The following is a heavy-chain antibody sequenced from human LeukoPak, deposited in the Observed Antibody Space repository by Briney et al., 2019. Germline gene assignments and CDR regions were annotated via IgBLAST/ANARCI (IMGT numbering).Heavy chain of an antibody. CDR1: GGSISSYY. Sequence: SETLSLTCTVSGGSISSYYWAWIRQHPGKGLEWIGYIYYTGGTHYNPSLKSRLTISVDTSENHFSLKLSSVTAADTAIYFCARAPGAFDIWGQGTMVTVSS. D-gene: IGHD1-26*01. J-gene: IGHJ3*02. V-gene: IGHV4-59*06. CDR3: ARAPGAFDI. CDR2: IYYTGGT.